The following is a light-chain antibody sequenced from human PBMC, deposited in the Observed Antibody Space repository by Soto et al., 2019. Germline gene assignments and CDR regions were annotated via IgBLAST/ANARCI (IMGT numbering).Light chain of an antibody. CDR1: QSVSSN. Sequence: EIVMTQSPATLSVSPGERATLSCRASQSVSSNLAWYQQKPGQAPRLLIYVASTRATGIPARFSGSGSGTEFPLTISSLQSEDFSVYYCQQYNNWLPWTFGQGNKVEIK. J-gene: IGKJ1*01. CDR3: QQYNNWLPWT. V-gene: IGKV3-15*01. CDR2: VAS.